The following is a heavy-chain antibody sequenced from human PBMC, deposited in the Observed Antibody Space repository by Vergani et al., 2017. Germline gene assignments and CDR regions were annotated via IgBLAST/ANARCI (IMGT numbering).Heavy chain of an antibody. CDR2: ISRSSSYI. D-gene: IGHD1-26*01. Sequence: EVQLVESGGGLVKPGGSLRLSCAASGFTFSSYSMNWVRQAPGKGLEWVSSISRSSSYIYYADSVKGRFTISRDNAKNSLYLQMNSLRAEDTAVYYCARAFIVGATNYYYYYMDVWGKGTTVTVSS. CDR3: ARAFIVGATNYYYYYMDV. CDR1: GFTFSSYS. J-gene: IGHJ6*03. V-gene: IGHV3-21*01.